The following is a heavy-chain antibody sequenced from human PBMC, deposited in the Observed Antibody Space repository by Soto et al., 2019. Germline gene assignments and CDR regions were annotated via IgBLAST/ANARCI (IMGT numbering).Heavy chain of an antibody. Sequence: QVQLVESGGGVVQPGRSLRLSCAASGFTFSSYGMHWVRQAPGKGLEWVAVIWYDGSNKYYADSVKGRFTISRDNSKNTLYLQMNSLRAEDTAVYYCARDLTRRGSWPYYFDYWGQGTLVTVSS. CDR1: GFTFSSYG. CDR2: IWYDGSNK. J-gene: IGHJ4*02. D-gene: IGHD6-13*01. V-gene: IGHV3-33*01. CDR3: ARDLTRRGSWPYYFDY.